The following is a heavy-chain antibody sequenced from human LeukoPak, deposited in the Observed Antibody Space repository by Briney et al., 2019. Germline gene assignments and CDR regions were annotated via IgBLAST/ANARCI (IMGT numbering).Heavy chain of an antibody. V-gene: IGHV4-59*01. CDR1: GGSISSYY. D-gene: IGHD4-23*01. Sequence: SETLSLTCTVSGGSISSYYWSWIRQPAGKGLEWIGYIYYSGTTDYNPSLKSRVTISVDTSKNQFSLKVTSVSAADTAVYYCARIMQTPWGMDVWGQGTTVTVSS. J-gene: IGHJ6*02. CDR2: IYYSGTT. CDR3: ARIMQTPWGMDV.